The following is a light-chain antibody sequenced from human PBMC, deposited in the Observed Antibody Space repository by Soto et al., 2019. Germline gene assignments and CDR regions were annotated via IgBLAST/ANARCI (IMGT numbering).Light chain of an antibody. CDR1: SSDVGAYNY. V-gene: IGLV2-8*01. J-gene: IGLJ1*01. Sequence: QSALTQPPSASGSTGQSVTISCTGASSDVGAYNYVSWYQQHPGKAPKLMIYEVSERPSGVPDRFSGSKSGNTASLTVSGLQAEDVADYYCSSYAGGNNYVFGSGTKLTVL. CDR2: EVS. CDR3: SSYAGGNNYV.